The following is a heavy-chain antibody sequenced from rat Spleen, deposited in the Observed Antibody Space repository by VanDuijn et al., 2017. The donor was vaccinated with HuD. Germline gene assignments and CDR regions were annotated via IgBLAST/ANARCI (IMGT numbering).Heavy chain of an antibody. D-gene: IGHD1-5*01. Sequence: EVQLVESGGGLVQPGRSMKLSCAASGFTFSNYDMAWVRQAPTKGLEWVASISYDGSSTYYRDSVKGRFTISRDNAKSTLYLQMNSLRSEDTATYYCTREGDIRASYVMDAWGQGTSVTVSS. CDR3: TREGDIRASYVMDA. CDR1: GFTFSNYD. V-gene: IGHV5-20*01. J-gene: IGHJ4*01. CDR2: ISYDGSST.